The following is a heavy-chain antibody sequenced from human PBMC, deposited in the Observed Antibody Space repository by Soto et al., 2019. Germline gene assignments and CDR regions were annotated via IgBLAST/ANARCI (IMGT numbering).Heavy chain of an antibody. CDR3: ARLNNWFDS. V-gene: IGHV4-59*01. J-gene: IGHJ5*01. CDR1: GGSISSYY. Sequence: SETLSLTCTVSGGSISSYYWSWIRQPPGKGLEYIAYIYYSGTTNYNPSLKSRVTISVDTSKKQFSLKLSAVTAADTAVYYCARLNNWFDSWGQGTLVTVSS. CDR2: IYYSGTT.